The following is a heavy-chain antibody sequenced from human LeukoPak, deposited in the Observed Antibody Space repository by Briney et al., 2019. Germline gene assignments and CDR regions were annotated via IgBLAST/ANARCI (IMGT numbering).Heavy chain of an antibody. D-gene: IGHD3-3*02. Sequence: SETLSLTCTVSGASINNYYWSWIRQPAGKGLEWIGRIHGGGSTNYNPSLKSRVTVSTDTSKNQFSLKLSSMTAADTAVYYCARDLASPPYNWFDPWGQGTLVTVSS. V-gene: IGHV4-4*07. J-gene: IGHJ5*02. CDR1: GASINNYY. CDR3: ARDLASPPYNWFDP. CDR2: IHGGGST.